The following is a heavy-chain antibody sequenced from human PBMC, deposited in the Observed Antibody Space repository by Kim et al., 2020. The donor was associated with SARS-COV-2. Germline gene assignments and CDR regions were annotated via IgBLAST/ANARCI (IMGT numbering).Heavy chain of an antibody. D-gene: IGHD3-3*01. CDR2: IYYSGST. V-gene: IGHV4-59*08. J-gene: IGHJ4*02. Sequence: SETLSLTCTVSGGSISSYYWSWIRQPPGKGLEWIGYIYYSGSTNYNPSLTSRVTISVDTSKNQFSLRLSSVTAAGTAVYYCARQYGDFWSGYYSAFDYWGQGALVTVSS. CDR1: GGSISSYY. CDR3: ARQYGDFWSGYYSAFDY.